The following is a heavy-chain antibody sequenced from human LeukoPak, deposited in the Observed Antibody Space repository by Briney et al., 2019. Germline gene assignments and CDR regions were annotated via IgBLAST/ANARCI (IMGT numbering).Heavy chain of an antibody. V-gene: IGHV3-11*01. CDR3: ARAPVATIPDY. CDR1: GFTVSDYY. CDR2: ISSSGSTI. J-gene: IGHJ4*02. Sequence: GGSLRLSCAASGFTVSDYYMSWVRQAPGKGLEWVSFISSSGSTIYYADSVKGRFTISRDNAKNSLYLQMNSLRAEDTAVYYCARAPVATIPDYWGQGTLVTVSS. D-gene: IGHD5-12*01.